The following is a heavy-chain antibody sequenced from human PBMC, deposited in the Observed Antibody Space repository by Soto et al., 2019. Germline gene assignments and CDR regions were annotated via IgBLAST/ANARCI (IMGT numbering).Heavy chain of an antibody. CDR1: GFVFRVYW. CDR3: ARSRRQWFGGTLSYYFDF. J-gene: IGHJ4*01. V-gene: IGHV3-7*01. D-gene: IGHD3-10*01. Sequence: EVQLVESGGGLVQPGGPLRLSCAASGFVFRVYWMSWVREAPGKGLEWVANIKEDGSEANYVDSVKGRFAVSRDKDTNSLYLQLNSLTPEDTAVYYCARSRRQWFGGTLSYYFDFCGHGTLVTVSS. CDR2: IKEDGSEA.